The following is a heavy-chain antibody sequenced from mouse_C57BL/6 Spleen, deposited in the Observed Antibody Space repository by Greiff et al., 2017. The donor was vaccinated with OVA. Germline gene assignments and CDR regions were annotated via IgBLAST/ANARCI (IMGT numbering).Heavy chain of an antibody. Sequence: QVQLQQSGAELVRPGPSVKLSCKASGYTFTSYWLHWVKQRPIQGLEWIGNIDPSDSDTHYNQKFKDKATLTVDKSSSTAYMQRSSLTSEDSAVYYCARGGIWDVRLDYWGQGTTLTVAA. V-gene: IGHV1-52*01. D-gene: IGHD4-1*01. CDR2: IDPSDSDT. J-gene: IGHJ2*01. CDR1: GYTFTSYW. CDR3: ARGGIWDVRLDY.